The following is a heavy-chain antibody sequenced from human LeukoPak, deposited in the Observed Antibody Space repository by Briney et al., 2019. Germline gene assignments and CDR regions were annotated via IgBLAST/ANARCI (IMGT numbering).Heavy chain of an antibody. CDR3: AKDPRFESLETNNFDY. CDR1: GFTFSSYA. Sequence: GGSLRLSCAASGFTFSSYAMSWVRQAPGKGLEGVSAISGSGGSTYYADSVKGRFTISRDNSKNTLYLQMNSRRAEDTAVYYCAKDPRFESLETNNFDYWAREPWSPSPQ. CDR2: ISGSGGST. V-gene: IGHV3-23*01. D-gene: IGHD1-1*01. J-gene: IGHJ4*02.